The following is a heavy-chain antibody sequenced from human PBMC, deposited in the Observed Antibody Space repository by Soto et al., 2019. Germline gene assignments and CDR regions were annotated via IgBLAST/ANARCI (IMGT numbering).Heavy chain of an antibody. Sequence: SSETLSLTCTVSGGSISSYYWIWIRQPPGRGLEWIGYIYHSGRPNYTPSLKSRVTISVDTSKNQSSLKLSSVAAADTAVYYCARDRSQPYYCSGGSCYSGYYGMDVWGQGTTVTVSS. CDR2: IYHSGRP. CDR3: ARDRSQPYYCSGGSCYSGYYGMDV. J-gene: IGHJ6*02. D-gene: IGHD2-15*01. V-gene: IGHV4-59*01. CDR1: GGSISSYY.